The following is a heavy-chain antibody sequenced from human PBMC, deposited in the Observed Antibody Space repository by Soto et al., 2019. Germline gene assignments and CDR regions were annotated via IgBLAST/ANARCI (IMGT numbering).Heavy chain of an antibody. J-gene: IGHJ4*02. Sequence: QGELVESGGGVVQPGRSLRLSCAASGYTFSRYAMHWVRQAPGKGLEWVAVISYDGSNKYYADSVKGRFTISRDNSKNTLYLQMNSLRAEDTAVYYCARGCTNGVCYTETLDYWGQGTLVTVSS. V-gene: IGHV3-30-3*01. D-gene: IGHD2-8*01. CDR3: ARGCTNGVCYTETLDY. CDR1: GYTFSRYA. CDR2: ISYDGSNK.